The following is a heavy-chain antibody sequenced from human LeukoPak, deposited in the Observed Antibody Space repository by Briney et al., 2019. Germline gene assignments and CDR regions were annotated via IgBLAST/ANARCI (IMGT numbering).Heavy chain of an antibody. Sequence: GRSLRLSCAASGFTFSSYGMHWVRQAPGKGLEWVAVIWYDGSNKYYADSVKGRFTTSRDNSKNTLYLQMNSLRAEDTAVYYCARDGGTDGAWGQGTLVTVSS. V-gene: IGHV3-33*01. J-gene: IGHJ5*02. CDR1: GFTFSSYG. D-gene: IGHD4-23*01. CDR2: IWYDGSNK. CDR3: ARDGGTDGA.